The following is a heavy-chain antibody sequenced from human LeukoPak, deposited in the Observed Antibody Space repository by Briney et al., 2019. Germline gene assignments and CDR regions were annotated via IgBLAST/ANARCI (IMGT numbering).Heavy chain of an antibody. CDR2: INHSGSS. Sequence: SETLPLTCAVYGGSFSGYFWSWIRQPPGKGLEWIGEINHSGSSDYNPSLKSRVTISLDTSRNQFSLKLNSVTAADTAVYYCAKSNGYGLVDIWGQGTMVTVSS. D-gene: IGHD3-10*01. V-gene: IGHV4-34*01. J-gene: IGHJ3*02. CDR3: AKSNGYGLVDI. CDR1: GGSFSGYF.